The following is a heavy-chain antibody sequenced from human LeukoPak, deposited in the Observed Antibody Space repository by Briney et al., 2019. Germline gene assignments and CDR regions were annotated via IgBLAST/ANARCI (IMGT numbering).Heavy chain of an antibody. V-gene: IGHV3-74*01. D-gene: IGHD5-12*01. J-gene: IGHJ4*02. CDR3: VRDGDAYDFDL. CDR1: GFSIRGYW. Sequence: PGGSLRLSCAASGFSIRGYWMYWVRQAPGKGLMWGSRIKSDGSWTNYADSVRGRFTISRDNAKNTLFLQMVGLRAEDTAIYYCVRDGDAYDFDLWGQGILVTVSS. CDR2: IKSDGSWT.